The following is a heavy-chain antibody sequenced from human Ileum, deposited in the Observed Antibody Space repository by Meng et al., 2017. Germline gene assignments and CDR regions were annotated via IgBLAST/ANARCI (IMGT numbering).Heavy chain of an antibody. D-gene: IGHD3-10*01. V-gene: IGHV4-61*01. CDR2: IHYSGSR. Sequence: QVRMQESGLGLVRPTEPLTLTCNVSGGSVSSASYYWSWIRQPPGKGLEWIGLIHYSGSRNYNPSLKSRVTMSVDTSKNQVSLRLTSVTAADTAVYYCARFYGSGTFEVHDYWGQGTLVTVSS. J-gene: IGHJ4*02. CDR3: ARFYGSGTFEVHDY. CDR1: GGSVSSASYY.